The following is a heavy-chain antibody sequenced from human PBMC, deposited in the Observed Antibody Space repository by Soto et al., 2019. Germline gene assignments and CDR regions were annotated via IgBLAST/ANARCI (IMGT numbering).Heavy chain of an antibody. J-gene: IGHJ3*02. D-gene: IGHD6-13*01. V-gene: IGHV3-53*04. CDR1: GFTVSSNY. CDR3: AREEIAAAGKGGAFDI. CDR2: IYSGGST. Sequence: GGSLRLSCAASGFTVSSNYMSWVRQAPGKGLEWVSVIYSGGSTYYADSVKGRFTISRHNSKNTLYLQMNSLRAEDTAVYYCAREEIAAAGKGGAFDIWGQGTMVTVSS.